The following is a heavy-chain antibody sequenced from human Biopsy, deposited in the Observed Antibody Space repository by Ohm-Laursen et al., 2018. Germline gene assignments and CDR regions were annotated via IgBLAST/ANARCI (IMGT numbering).Heavy chain of an antibody. D-gene: IGHD3-3*01. V-gene: IGHV4-59*01. CDR3: ARTPRDSFWSGSYKRGLWFDP. CDR2: VYNGGIT. Sequence: TLSLTCSVSGGSLISYYWTWIRQPPGKGLEWIGHVYNGGITNYNPSLKSRVTISKDTSKNQFSLQVNSVTAADTAVYYCARTPRDSFWSGSYKRGLWFDPWGQGTLVIVSS. J-gene: IGHJ5*02. CDR1: GGSLISYY.